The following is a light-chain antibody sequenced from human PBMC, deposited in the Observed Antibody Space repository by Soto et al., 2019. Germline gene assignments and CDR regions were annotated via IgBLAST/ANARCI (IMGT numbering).Light chain of an antibody. CDR2: AAS. J-gene: IGKJ5*01. Sequence: IQMTQSPASLSASVVYSVTITCRARQNINSYLNWYQQKPGKDPKFLIYAASSLQSGVPSRFSGSGSGTDFTLTVSSLQPEDFATYYCNPSYDIPPFGKGRRLEI. CDR1: QNINSY. CDR3: NPSYDIPP. V-gene: IGKV1-39*01.